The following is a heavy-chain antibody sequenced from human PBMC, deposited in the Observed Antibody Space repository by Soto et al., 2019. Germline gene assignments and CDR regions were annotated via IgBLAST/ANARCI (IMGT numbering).Heavy chain of an antibody. D-gene: IGHD4-4*01. CDR1: GFTFSSYA. Sequence: GGSLRLSCAASGFTFSSYAMHWVRQAPGKGLEWVAVISYDGSNKYYADSVKGRFTISRDNSKNTLYLQMNSLRAEDTAVYYCARDTSYSPFDYWGQGTLVTVSS. CDR2: ISYDGSNK. V-gene: IGHV3-30-3*01. J-gene: IGHJ4*02. CDR3: ARDTSYSPFDY.